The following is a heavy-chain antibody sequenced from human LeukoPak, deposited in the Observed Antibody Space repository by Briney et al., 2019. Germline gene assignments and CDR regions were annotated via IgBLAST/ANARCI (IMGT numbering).Heavy chain of an antibody. Sequence: PSETLSLTCAVYGGSFSGYYWSWIRQPPGKGLEWIGEINHSGSTNYNPSLKSRVTISVDTSKNQFSLKLSSVTAADTAVYYCARGGSLGAMVRGVIIPPFDYWGQGTLVTVSS. V-gene: IGHV4-34*01. J-gene: IGHJ4*02. CDR1: GGSFSGYY. D-gene: IGHD3-10*01. CDR3: ARGGSLGAMVRGVIIPPFDY. CDR2: INHSGST.